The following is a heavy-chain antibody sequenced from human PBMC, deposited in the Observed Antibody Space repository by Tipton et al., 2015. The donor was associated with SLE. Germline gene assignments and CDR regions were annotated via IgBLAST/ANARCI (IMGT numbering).Heavy chain of an antibody. Sequence: LRLSCAASGFTFSGYAMSWIRQPPGKGLGWIGYIYYSGSTNYNPSLKSRVTISVDTSKNQFSLKLSSVTAADTAVYYCARGREWELLDAFDIWGQGTMVTVSS. J-gene: IGHJ3*02. CDR2: IYYSGST. D-gene: IGHD1-26*01. CDR3: ARGREWELLDAFDI. V-gene: IGHV4-59*01. CDR1: GFTFSGYA.